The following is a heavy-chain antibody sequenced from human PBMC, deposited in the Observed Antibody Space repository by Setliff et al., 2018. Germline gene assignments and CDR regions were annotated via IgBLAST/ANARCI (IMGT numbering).Heavy chain of an antibody. CDR1: GGSFSGYY. V-gene: IGHV4-34*01. J-gene: IGHJ4*02. D-gene: IGHD6-13*01. Sequence: SETLSLTCAVYGGSFSGYYWSWIRQPPGKGLEWIGEINHSGSTNYNPSLKSRVTMSVDTSKNQFPLKLSSVTAADTAVYYCARGGGSSWYGFDCWGQGTLVTVSS. CDR3: ARGGGSSWYGFDC. CDR2: INHSGST.